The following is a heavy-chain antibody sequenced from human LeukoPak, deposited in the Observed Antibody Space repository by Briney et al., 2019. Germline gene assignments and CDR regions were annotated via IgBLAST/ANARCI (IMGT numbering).Heavy chain of an antibody. CDR3: TTREISAFDY. CDR1: GFTFSNNY. J-gene: IGHJ4*02. D-gene: IGHD1-1*01. V-gene: IGHV3-72*01. CDR2: IRNKANSYTT. Sequence: GGSLRLSCAASGFTFSNNYMDWVRQAPGKGLEWVGRIRNKANSYTTEYAAPVKGRFTISRDDAKNSLYLQMNSLKTEDTAVYYCTTREISAFDYWGQGTLVTVSS.